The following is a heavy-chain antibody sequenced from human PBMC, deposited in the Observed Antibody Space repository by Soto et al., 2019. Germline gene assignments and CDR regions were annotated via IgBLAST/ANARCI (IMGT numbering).Heavy chain of an antibody. V-gene: IGHV1-18*04. CDR2: ISAYNGNT. D-gene: IGHD2-2*01. Sequence: QVQLVQSGAEMKKPGASVKVSCKASGYTFTTYGISWVRQAPGQGLEWMGWISAYNGNTHYAQKLQGRVTMTTDTSTSTFYVELRSLRSDDTAVSYCSRTHSPSTYVSFVYWRQGPLVTVSA. CDR1: GYTFTTYG. J-gene: IGHJ4*02. CDR3: SRTHSPSTYVSFVY.